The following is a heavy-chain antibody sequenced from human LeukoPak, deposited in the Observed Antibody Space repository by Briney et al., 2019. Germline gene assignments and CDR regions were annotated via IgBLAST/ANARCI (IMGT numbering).Heavy chain of an antibody. CDR3: VMEIIVGADDFDF. CDR1: GYTFTDYC. V-gene: IGHV1-2*02. D-gene: IGHD1-26*01. Sequence: ASVKVSCKASGYTFTDYCIHWVRRAPGQGLEWMGWINPNSGDTNYGRKFQGRVSMTSDTSSNTAYMELSSLRSDDTAIYYCVMEIIVGADDFDFWGQGALVTVSS. J-gene: IGHJ4*02. CDR2: INPNSGDT.